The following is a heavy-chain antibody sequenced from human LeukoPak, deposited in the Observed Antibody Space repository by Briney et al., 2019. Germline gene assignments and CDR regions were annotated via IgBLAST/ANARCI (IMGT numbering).Heavy chain of an antibody. CDR3: ARLSYNWFDP. Sequence: SETLSLTCAVSGYSISSGYYWVWIRQPPGKGLEWIGSIYHSGSTYYNPSLKSRVTISVDTSKNQFSLKLSSVTAADTAVYYCARLSYNWFDPWGQGTLVTVSS. V-gene: IGHV4-38-2*01. J-gene: IGHJ5*02. CDR2: IYHSGST. CDR1: GYSISSGYY.